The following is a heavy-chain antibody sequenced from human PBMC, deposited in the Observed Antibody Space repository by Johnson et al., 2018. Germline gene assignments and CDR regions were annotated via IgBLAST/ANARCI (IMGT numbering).Heavy chain of an antibody. CDR2: IYSGGST. V-gene: IGHV3-53*02. Sequence: VQLVETGGGLVQPGGSLRLSCAASGFTVSSNYMSWVRQAPGKGLEWVSVIYSGGSTYYADSVKGRFTISRDNSKNTLYLQMNSLRAEDTAVYYCAKGMHWNYRDAFDIWGQGTRVTVSS. CDR1: GFTVSSNY. CDR3: AKGMHWNYRDAFDI. D-gene: IGHD1-7*01. J-gene: IGHJ3*02.